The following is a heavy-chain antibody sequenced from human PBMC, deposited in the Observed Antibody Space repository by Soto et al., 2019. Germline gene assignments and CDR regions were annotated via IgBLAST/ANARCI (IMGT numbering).Heavy chain of an antibody. CDR3: EVTTGY. CDR1: GYTFTGYY. J-gene: IGHJ4*02. V-gene: IGHV1-8*02. CDR2: VSPENRNA. D-gene: IGHD4-17*01. Sequence: ASVKVSCKASGYTFTGYYMHWVRQAPGQGLEYMGWVSPENRNAGYAPQFRGRVSMTADTSINTVYLELTTLTYEDTAAYYCEVTTGYWGQGTMVTVSS.